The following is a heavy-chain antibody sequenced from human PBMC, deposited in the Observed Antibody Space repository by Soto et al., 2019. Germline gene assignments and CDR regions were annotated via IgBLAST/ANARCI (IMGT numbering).Heavy chain of an antibody. CDR3: AKDRTGGYKDRNFDY. D-gene: IGHD5-12*01. CDR2: ISWNSGSL. V-gene: IGHV3-9*01. Sequence: EVQLVESGGGLVQPGRSLRLSCAASGFTFDDYAMHCVRQAPGKGLEWVSGISWNSGSLSYADSVKGRFTISRDNAKNSLYLQMNSRRAEDTALYYCAKDRTGGYKDRNFDYWGQGTLVTVSS. CDR1: GFTFDDYA. J-gene: IGHJ4*02.